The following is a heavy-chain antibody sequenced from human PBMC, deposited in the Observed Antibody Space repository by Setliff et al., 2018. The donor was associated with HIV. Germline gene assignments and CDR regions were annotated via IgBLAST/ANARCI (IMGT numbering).Heavy chain of an antibody. CDR3: AKVHSSGWYSNHDAFDI. D-gene: IGHD6-19*01. CDR1: GYSFTSYW. J-gene: IGHJ3*02. CDR2: IYPGDSDT. Sequence: LGESLKISCKGSGYSFTSYWIGWVRQMPGEGLEWMGIIYPGDSDTTYSPSFQGQVTISADKSISTAYLQWSSLKASDTAMYYCAKVHSSGWYSNHDAFDIWGQGTMVTVSS. V-gene: IGHV5-51*01.